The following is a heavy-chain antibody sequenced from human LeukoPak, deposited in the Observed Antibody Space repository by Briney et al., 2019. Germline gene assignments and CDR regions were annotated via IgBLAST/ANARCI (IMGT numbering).Heavy chain of an antibody. CDR1: GGSISSSNW. J-gene: IGHJ4*02. D-gene: IGHD2-15*01. V-gene: IGHV4-4*02. Sequence: SETLSLTCAVSGGSISSSNWWSWVRQPPGKGLEWIGEIYHSGSTNYNPSLKSRVTISVDKSKNQFSLKLSSVTAADAAVYYCARVEVLLPVYFDYWGQGTLVTVSS. CDR2: IYHSGST. CDR3: ARVEVLLPVYFDY.